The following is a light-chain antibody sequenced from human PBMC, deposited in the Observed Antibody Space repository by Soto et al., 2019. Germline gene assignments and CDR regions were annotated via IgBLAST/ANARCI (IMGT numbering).Light chain of an antibody. Sequence: DIQMTQSPSALSASVGDRVTITCRASQSISSWLAWYQQKPGKAPKVLIYDASSLESGVPSRFSGSGSGTEFTLTFSSLQPDDFATYYCQQYNSYSAITFGQVTRLEIK. CDR1: QSISSW. V-gene: IGKV1-5*01. CDR3: QQYNSYSAIT. J-gene: IGKJ5*01. CDR2: DAS.